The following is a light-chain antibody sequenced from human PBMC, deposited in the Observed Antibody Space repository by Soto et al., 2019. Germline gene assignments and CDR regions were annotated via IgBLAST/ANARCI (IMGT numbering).Light chain of an antibody. Sequence: EIVLTQSPATLSLSPVERATLSCRASQSVSSYLAWYQQKPGQAPRLLIYDASNRATGIPARFSGSGSGTDFTLTISRLEPEDFAVYYCQQRSNWPPGGTFGQGTKVDIK. CDR2: DAS. V-gene: IGKV3-11*01. CDR1: QSVSSY. CDR3: QQRSNWPPGGT. J-gene: IGKJ1*01.